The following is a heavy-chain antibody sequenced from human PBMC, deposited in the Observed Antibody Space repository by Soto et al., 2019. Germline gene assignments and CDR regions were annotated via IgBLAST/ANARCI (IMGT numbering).Heavy chain of an antibody. V-gene: IGHV1-8*01. Sequence: GASVKVSCKASGYTFNSYDINWVRQATGQGLEWMGWMNPNSGNTGYAQKFQGRVTMTRNTSISTAYMELSSLRSEDTAVYYCARIVWGDWPEDYWGQGTLDTVSS. CDR3: ARIVWGDWPEDY. D-gene: IGHD2-21*02. J-gene: IGHJ4*02. CDR1: GYTFNSYD. CDR2: MNPNSGNT.